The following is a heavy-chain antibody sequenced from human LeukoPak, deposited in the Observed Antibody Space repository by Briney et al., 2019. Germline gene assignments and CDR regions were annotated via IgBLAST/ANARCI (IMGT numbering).Heavy chain of an antibody. J-gene: IGHJ4*02. D-gene: IGHD5-18*01. V-gene: IGHV1-46*04. CDR2: INPSGGST. Sequence: ASVKVSCKASGYTFTSYYMHWVRQAPGQGLEWMGIINPSGGSTSYAQKLQGRVTMTRDTSTSTVYMELSSLRSEDTAVYYCARGGPGRIQLWFIWVYWGQGTLVTVSS. CDR3: ARGGPGRIQLWFIWVY. CDR1: GYTFTSYY.